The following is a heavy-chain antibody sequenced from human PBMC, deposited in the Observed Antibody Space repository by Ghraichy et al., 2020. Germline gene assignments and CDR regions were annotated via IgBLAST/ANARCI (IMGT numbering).Heavy chain of an antibody. CDR2: IYTSGST. V-gene: IGHV4-4*07. CDR3: AGKGVCSSTSCPEAFDY. D-gene: IGHD2-2*01. J-gene: IGHJ4*02. Sequence: SQTLSLTCTVSGGSISSYYWSWIRQPAGKGLEWIGRIYTSGSTNYNPSLKSRVTMSVDTSKNQFSLKLSSVTAADTAVYYCAGKGVCSSTSCPEAFDYWGQGTLVTVSS. CDR1: GGSISSYY.